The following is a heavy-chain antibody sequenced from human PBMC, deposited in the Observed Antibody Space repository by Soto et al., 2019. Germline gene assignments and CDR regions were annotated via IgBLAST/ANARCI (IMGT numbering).Heavy chain of an antibody. J-gene: IGHJ3*02. V-gene: IGHV3-23*01. D-gene: IGHD2-2*01. CDR1: GFTFSSYA. CDR3: AKKPAANAFDI. Sequence: GGSLRLSCAASGFTFSSYAMSWVRQAPGKGLESVSVISGSGSNTYYADSVKGRFTISRDNSKNTLYLQMNSLRAEDTAVYFCAKKPAANAFDIWGQGTMVTVSS. CDR2: ISGSGSNT.